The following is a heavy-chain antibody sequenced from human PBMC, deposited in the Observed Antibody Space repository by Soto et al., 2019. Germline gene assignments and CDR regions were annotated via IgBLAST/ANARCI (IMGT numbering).Heavy chain of an antibody. J-gene: IGHJ4*02. Sequence: ASVKVSCKASGYTFTSYAMHWVRQAPGQRLEWMGWINAGNGNTKYSQKFQGRVTITRDTSASTAYMELSSLRSEDTAVYYCARVWGGIAVAPSSYWGQGTLVTV. D-gene: IGHD6-19*01. V-gene: IGHV1-3*01. CDR2: INAGNGNT. CDR1: GYTFTSYA. CDR3: ARVWGGIAVAPSSY.